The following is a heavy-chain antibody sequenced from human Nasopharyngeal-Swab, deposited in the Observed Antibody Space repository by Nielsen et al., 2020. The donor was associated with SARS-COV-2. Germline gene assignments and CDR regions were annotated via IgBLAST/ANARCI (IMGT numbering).Heavy chain of an antibody. V-gene: IGHV3-23*03. CDR3: AKDEQAI. CDR1: GFTFSSYA. J-gene: IGHJ4*02. Sequence: GESLKISCAASGFTFSSYAMSWVRQAPGKGLEWVSVIYSGCSSTYYADSVKGRFTISRDNSKNTLYLQMNSLRAEDTAVYYCAKDEQAIWGQGTLVTVSS. D-gene: IGHD1/OR15-1a*01. CDR2: IYSGCSST.